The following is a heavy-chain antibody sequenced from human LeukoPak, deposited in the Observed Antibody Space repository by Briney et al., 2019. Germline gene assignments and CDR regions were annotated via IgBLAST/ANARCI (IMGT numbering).Heavy chain of an antibody. J-gene: IGHJ4*02. D-gene: IGHD2-2*01. CDR1: GFTFSSYS. CDR2: ISSSSSYI. CDR3: ARGYCRSTSCYQAYYFDY. Sequence: GGSLRLSCAASGFTFSSYSMNWVRQAPGKGLEWVSFISSSSSYIYYADSVKGRFTISRDNAKNSLYLQMNSLRAEDTAVYYCARGYCRSTSCYQAYYFDYWGQGTLVTVSS. V-gene: IGHV3-21*01.